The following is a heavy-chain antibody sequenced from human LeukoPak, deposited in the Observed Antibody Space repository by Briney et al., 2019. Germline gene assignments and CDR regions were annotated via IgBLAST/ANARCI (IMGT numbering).Heavy chain of an antibody. Sequence: ASVKVSCKAPGYTFTGYYMHWVRQAPGQGLEWMGWINPNSGGTNYAQKFQGRVTMTRDTSISTAYMELSRLRSDDTAVYYCASVISYDFRFDPWGQGTLVTVSS. V-gene: IGHV1-2*02. D-gene: IGHD2/OR15-2a*01. CDR2: INPNSGGT. J-gene: IGHJ5*02. CDR3: ASVISYDFRFDP. CDR1: GYTFTGYY.